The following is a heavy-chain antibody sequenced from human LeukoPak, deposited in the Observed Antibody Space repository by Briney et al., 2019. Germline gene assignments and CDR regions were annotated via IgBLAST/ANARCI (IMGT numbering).Heavy chain of an antibody. V-gene: IGHV1-3*03. Sequence: ASVKVSCKTSGYTFTNYAIHWVRQAPGQRLEWMGWINAGNSNTKYSQDFQGRVTITRDTSASTTYMELSSLRSEDTAVYYCARGLWFGEFWGQGTLVTVSS. CDR1: GYTFTNYA. D-gene: IGHD3-10*01. CDR3: ARGLWFGEF. CDR2: INAGNSNT. J-gene: IGHJ4*02.